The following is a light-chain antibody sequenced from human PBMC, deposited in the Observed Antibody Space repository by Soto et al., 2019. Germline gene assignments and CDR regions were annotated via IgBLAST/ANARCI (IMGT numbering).Light chain of an antibody. CDR2: GAS. V-gene: IGKV3-15*01. CDR1: QSIRSL. J-gene: IGKJ5*01. CDR3: QQYNNWPIT. Sequence: EVVMTQSPATLSVSPGERATLSCRAAQSIRSLLAWYQHKPGQAPRLLIYGASTRATAIPASFSGSGSGTELTLTISSLQSEDFAVYYCQQYNNWPITFGPGTRLEIK.